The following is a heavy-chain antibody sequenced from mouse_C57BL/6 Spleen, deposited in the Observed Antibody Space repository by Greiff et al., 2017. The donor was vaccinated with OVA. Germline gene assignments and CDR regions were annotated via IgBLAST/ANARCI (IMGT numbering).Heavy chain of an antibody. Sequence: QVQLQQPGAELVMPGASVKLSCKASGYTFTSYWMHWVKQRPGQGLEWIGEIDPSDSYTNYNQKFKGKSTLTVDKSSSTAYMQLSSLTSEDSAVYYCAISPRYGGAIDYWGQGTSVTVSS. J-gene: IGHJ4*01. CDR3: AISPRYGGAIDY. V-gene: IGHV1-69*01. D-gene: IGHD2-10*02. CDR1: GYTFTSYW. CDR2: IDPSDSYT.